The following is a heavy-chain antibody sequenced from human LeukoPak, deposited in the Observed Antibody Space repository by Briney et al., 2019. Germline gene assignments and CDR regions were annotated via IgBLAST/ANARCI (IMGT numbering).Heavy chain of an antibody. D-gene: IGHD2-2*01. CDR3: AKDQVDCSSSSCYERGFDY. Sequence: GGTLRLSCAASGFTFSSYGMSWVRQAPGKGLEWVSAISGSGGSTYYADSVKGRFTISRDNAKNSLYLQMSSLRAEDTAVYYCAKDQVDCSSSSCYERGFDYWGQGTLVTVSS. V-gene: IGHV3-23*01. J-gene: IGHJ4*02. CDR2: ISGSGGST. CDR1: GFTFSSYG.